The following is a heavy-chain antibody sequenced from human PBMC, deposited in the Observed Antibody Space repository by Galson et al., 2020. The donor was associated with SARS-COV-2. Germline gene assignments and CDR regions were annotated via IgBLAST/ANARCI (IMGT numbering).Heavy chain of an antibody. CDR2: ISDDGNDK. V-gene: IGHV3-30-3*01. CDR3: TKTEGGIYYGSGGPLAY. J-gene: IGHJ4*02. D-gene: IGHD3-22*01. CDR1: GFSVNNYP. Sequence: TGGSLRLSCAASGFSVNNYPMHWVRQAPGKGLEWVAIISDDGNDKYYADSVKGRFTISRDNSKNTLYLQMNSLRSEDTAVYYCTKTEGGIYYGSGGPLAYWGQGTLVTVSS.